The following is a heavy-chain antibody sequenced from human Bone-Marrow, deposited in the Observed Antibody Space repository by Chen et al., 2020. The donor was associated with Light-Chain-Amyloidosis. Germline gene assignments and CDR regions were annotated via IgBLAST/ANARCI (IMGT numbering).Heavy chain of an antibody. CDR3: ATRWDAFDI. CDR2: SEHEDDKT. Sequence: QVQMVQSGAEVKEPGASIKVSCKTSGYTFTDFYIHWVRQPPGKGLEWVGGSEHEDDKTLYSQKFQGRVTMTGDTSTDTAYMELSSLTSDDTAVYFCATRWDAFDIWGQGTLVTVSS. D-gene: IGHD6-13*01. CDR1: GYTFTDFY. V-gene: IGHV1-24*01. J-gene: IGHJ3*02.